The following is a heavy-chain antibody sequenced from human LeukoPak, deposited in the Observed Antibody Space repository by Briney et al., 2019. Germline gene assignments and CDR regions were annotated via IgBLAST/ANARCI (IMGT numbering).Heavy chain of an antibody. CDR2: ISHSGANT. CDR3: ARVWTATTPDY. V-gene: IGHV3-23*01. J-gene: IGHJ4*02. CDR1: GLTSGNYA. Sequence: PGGSLRLSCAASGLTSGNYALSWVRQAPGKGLEWVSGISHSGANTYYSDSVKGRFTISRDNSKNTLYLQMNSLRAEDTAMYYCARVWTATTPDYWGQGTLVTVSS. D-gene: IGHD4-17*01.